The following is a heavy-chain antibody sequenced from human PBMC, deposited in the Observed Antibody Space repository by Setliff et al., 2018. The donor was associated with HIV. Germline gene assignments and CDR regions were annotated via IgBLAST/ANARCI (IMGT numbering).Heavy chain of an antibody. CDR1: GGSFSGYY. V-gene: IGHV4-34*01. CDR3: ARAIVVKDYDSSGLFDY. J-gene: IGHJ4*02. CDR2: INHSGST. Sequence: LSLTCAVYGGSFSGYYWSWIRQPPGKGLEWIGEINHSGSTYYNPSLKSRVTISVDTSKNQFSLKLSSVTAADTAVYYCARAIVVKDYDSSGLFDYWGQGTLVTVSS. D-gene: IGHD3-22*01.